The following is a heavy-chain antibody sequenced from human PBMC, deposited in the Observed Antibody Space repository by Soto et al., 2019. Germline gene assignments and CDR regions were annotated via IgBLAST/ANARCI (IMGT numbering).Heavy chain of an antibody. Sequence: ALSVTCAVHGGCFSGNYWTWIRQPPGKGLEWIGDINHSGSTNYNSSLKSRVTISVDTSKNQLSLNLRSVTAADTAVYYCAREEVPQWFTRGYYGLDVWGQGTTVTVSS. CDR2: INHSGST. CDR3: AREEVPQWFTRGYYGLDV. D-gene: IGHD2-2*01. J-gene: IGHJ6*02. CDR1: GGCFSGNY. V-gene: IGHV4-34*01.